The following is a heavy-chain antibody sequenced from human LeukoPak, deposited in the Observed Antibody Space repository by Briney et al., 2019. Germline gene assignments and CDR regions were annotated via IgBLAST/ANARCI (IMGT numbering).Heavy chain of an antibody. J-gene: IGHJ4*02. CDR3: ARGILIDFWSGYSSGFDY. V-gene: IGHV4-59*01. Sequence: SETLSLTXTVSGGSISSYYWSWIRQPPGKGLEWIGYIYYSGSTNYNPSLKSRVTISVDTSKNQFSLKLSSVTAADTAVYYCARGILIDFWSGYSSGFDYWGQGTLVTVSS. CDR2: IYYSGST. D-gene: IGHD3-3*01. CDR1: GGSISSYY.